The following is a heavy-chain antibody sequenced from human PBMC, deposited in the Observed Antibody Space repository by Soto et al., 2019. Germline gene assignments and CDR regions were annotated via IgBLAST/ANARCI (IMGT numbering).Heavy chain of an antibody. CDR1: GFTFSSYA. CDR2: ISGSGGST. J-gene: IGHJ1*01. D-gene: IGHD3-16*02. V-gene: IGHV3-23*01. Sequence: EVQLLESGGGLVQPGGSRRLSCAASGFTFSSYAMSWVRQAPGKGLEWVSAISGSGGSTYYADSVKGRFTISRDNSKNTLYLQMNSLRAEDTAVYYCAKDYYDYIWGSYRSIEYFQHWGQGTLVTVSS. CDR3: AKDYYDYIWGSYRSIEYFQH.